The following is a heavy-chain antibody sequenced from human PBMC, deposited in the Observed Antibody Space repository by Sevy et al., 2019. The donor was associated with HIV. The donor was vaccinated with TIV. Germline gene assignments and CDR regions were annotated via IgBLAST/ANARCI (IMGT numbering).Heavy chain of an antibody. CDR1: GYTFTTYY. CDR2: IDPSGST. J-gene: IGHJ6*02. Sequence: ASVKVSCKASGYTFTTYYIHWVRQAPGQGLEWMGLIDPSGSTRYAQKFQGRVSMTGDTSTTTLYMELSSLTSEDTAADYCVRDRDLSGSNLVYYYYAMDVWGQGTTVTVSS. V-gene: IGHV1-46*01. CDR3: VRDRDLSGSNLVYYYYAMDV. D-gene: IGHD1-26*01.